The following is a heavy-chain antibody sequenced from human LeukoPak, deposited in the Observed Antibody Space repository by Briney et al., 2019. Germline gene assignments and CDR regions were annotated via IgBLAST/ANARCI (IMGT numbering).Heavy chain of an antibody. D-gene: IGHD1-14*01. CDR3: ATETNGRHYDY. J-gene: IGHJ4*02. CDR1: GLTFSTSG. V-gene: IGHV3-21*06. CDR2: IGPTGSDR. Sequence: GGSLRLSCTASGLTFSTSGFNWVRQAPGEGLEWVASIGPTGSDRYHADSINGRFTISRDNANNFLYLQMNSLRAEDTAVYYCATETNGRHYDYWGQGTLLTVSS.